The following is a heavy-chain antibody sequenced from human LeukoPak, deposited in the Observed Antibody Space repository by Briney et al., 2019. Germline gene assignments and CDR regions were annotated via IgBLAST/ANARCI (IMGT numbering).Heavy chain of an antibody. V-gene: IGHV4-30-4*01. CDR1: GASVSSGSYY. CDR3: ARDLYDYVWGSYRYLDY. J-gene: IGHJ4*02. D-gene: IGHD3-16*02. Sequence: SETLSLTCNVSGASVSSGSYYWSWIRQPTGKGLEWIGYIYYSGSTYYNPSLKSRVTISVDTSKNQFSLKLSSVTAADTAVYYCARDLYDYVWGSYRYLDYWGQGTLVTVSS. CDR2: IYYSGST.